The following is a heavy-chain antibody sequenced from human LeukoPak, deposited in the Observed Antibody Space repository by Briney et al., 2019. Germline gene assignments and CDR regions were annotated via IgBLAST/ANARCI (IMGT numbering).Heavy chain of an antibody. J-gene: IGHJ4*02. CDR1: GFTFSSYA. CDR2: ISSNGGSR. CDR3: VKDRRRDCSGGSCFRSGFDY. V-gene: IGHV3-64D*06. Sequence: GGSLRLSCSASGFTFSSYAMHWVRQAPGKGLEYVSAISSNGGSRYYADSVKGRFTISRDNSKNTLYLQMSSLRAEDTAVYYCVKDRRRDCSGGSCFRSGFDYWGQGTLVTVSS. D-gene: IGHD2-15*01.